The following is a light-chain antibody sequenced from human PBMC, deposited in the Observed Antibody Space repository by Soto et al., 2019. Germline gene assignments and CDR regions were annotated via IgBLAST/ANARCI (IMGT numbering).Light chain of an antibody. Sequence: QSALTQPASVSGSPGQSITISCTGTSSDVGGYNYVSWYQQHPGKAPKLMIYEVSNRPSGVSNRFSGSKSGNTASLTISGLQPEDEADYYCSSYTSNSTPLVFGTGTKLTV. J-gene: IGLJ1*01. CDR3: SSYTSNSTPLV. CDR2: EVS. V-gene: IGLV2-14*01. CDR1: SSDVGGYNY.